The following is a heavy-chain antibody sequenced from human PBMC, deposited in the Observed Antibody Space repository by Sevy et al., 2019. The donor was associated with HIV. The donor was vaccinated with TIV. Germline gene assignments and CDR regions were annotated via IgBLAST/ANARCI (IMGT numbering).Heavy chain of an antibody. D-gene: IGHD3-10*01. CDR1: GFTFSSYT. CDR2: ISGSGGST. Sequence: GGSLRLSCAASGFTFSSYTMSWVRQAPGKGLEWVSAISGSGGSTYYADSVKGRFTISRDNSKNTLYLQMNSLRAEETAVYYCAKKYYYGSGSYYTYYFDYWGQGTLVTVSS. J-gene: IGHJ4*02. CDR3: AKKYYYGSGSYYTYYFDY. V-gene: IGHV3-23*01.